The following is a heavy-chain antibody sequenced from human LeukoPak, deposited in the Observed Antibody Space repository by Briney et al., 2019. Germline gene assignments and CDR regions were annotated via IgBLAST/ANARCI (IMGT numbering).Heavy chain of an antibody. Sequence: ASVKVSCKASGGTFSSYAISWVRQAPGQGLEWIGGIIPIFGTANYAQKFQGRVTITADKSTTTAYMELSSLRSEDTAVYYCARDLRITMVRGEWFDPWGQGTLVTVSS. CDR2: IIPIFGTA. D-gene: IGHD3-10*01. CDR1: GGTFSSYA. J-gene: IGHJ5*02. CDR3: ARDLRITMVRGEWFDP. V-gene: IGHV1-69*06.